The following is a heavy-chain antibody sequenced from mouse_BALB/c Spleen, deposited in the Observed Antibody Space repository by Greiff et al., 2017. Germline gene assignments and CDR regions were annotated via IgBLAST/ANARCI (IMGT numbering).Heavy chain of an antibody. Sequence: EVKLMESGGGLVQPGGSLKLSCAASGFTFSSYGMPWVRQAPEKGLEWVASISSGGSYTYYPDIVKGRFTICRDNAKNTLYLQMSLLKSEDTAMYYYARRDYAMDYWGQGTSVTVSS. CDR2: ISSGGSYT. V-gene: IGHV5-6*03. CDR3: ARRDYAMDY. CDR1: GFTFSSYG. J-gene: IGHJ4*01.